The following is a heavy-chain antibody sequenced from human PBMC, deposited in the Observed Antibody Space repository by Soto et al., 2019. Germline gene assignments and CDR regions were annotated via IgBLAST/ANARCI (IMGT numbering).Heavy chain of an antibody. Sequence: SETLSLTCTVSGGSISSSSYYWGWIRQPPGKGLEWIGSVYYSGTTYYNPSLKSRVTISVDTSKNQFSLKLSSVTAADTAVYYCARHAYYYGSGSYRRETNWFDPWGQGTLVTVSS. CDR2: VYYSGTT. V-gene: IGHV4-39*01. J-gene: IGHJ5*02. CDR1: GGSISSSSYY. CDR3: ARHAYYYGSGSYRRETNWFDP. D-gene: IGHD3-10*01.